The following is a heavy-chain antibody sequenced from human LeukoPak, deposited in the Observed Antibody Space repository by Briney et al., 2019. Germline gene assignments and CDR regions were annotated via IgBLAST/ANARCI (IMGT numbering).Heavy chain of an antibody. D-gene: IGHD5-12*01. Sequence: SETLSLTCTVSGYSISSDYYWGWIRQPPGKGLEWIGSIYHSGSTYYNPSLKSRVTISVDTSKNQFSLKLSSVTAADTAVYYCARAPRGYSGYDMADYFDYWGQGTLVTVSS. V-gene: IGHV4-38-2*02. CDR1: GYSISSDYY. CDR3: ARAPRGYSGYDMADYFDY. J-gene: IGHJ4*02. CDR2: IYHSGST.